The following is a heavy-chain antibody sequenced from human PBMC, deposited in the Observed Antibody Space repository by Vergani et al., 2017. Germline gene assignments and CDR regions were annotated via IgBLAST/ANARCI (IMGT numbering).Heavy chain of an antibody. CDR1: GYSFTSYW. D-gene: IGHD4-17*01. Sequence: EVQLVQSGAEVKKPGESLKISCKGSGYSFTSYWIGWVRQMPGKGLEWMGIIYPGDSDTRYSPSFQGQVTIPAGKSISTAYLQWSSLKASDTAMYYCARHGDDYGDYKAYYYYGMDVWGQGTTVTVSS. CDR2: IYPGDSDT. V-gene: IGHV5-51*01. CDR3: ARHGDDYGDYKAYYYYGMDV. J-gene: IGHJ6*02.